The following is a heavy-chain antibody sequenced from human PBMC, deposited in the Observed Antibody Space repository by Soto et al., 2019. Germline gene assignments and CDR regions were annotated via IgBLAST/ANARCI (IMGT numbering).Heavy chain of an antibody. CDR3: AKFETKRLPPYATGV. CDR1: GFTFSSYA. J-gene: IGHJ6*02. CDR2: ISSSGYI. D-gene: IGHD6-25*01. V-gene: IGHV3-23*01. Sequence: PGGSLRLSCAASGFTFSSYAMSWVRQAPGKGLEWVSTISSSGYIYYVDSVKGRFTISRDNSKNTLSLQMNSLRAEDTAVSYCAKFETKRLPPYATGVRDQGLTVTLS.